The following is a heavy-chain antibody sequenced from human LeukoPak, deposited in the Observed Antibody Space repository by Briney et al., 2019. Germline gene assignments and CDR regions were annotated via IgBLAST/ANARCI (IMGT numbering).Heavy chain of an antibody. D-gene: IGHD3-16*01. CDR1: GIIITSYW. Sequence: GGSLRLSCAASGIIITSYWMSWVRQTPGKGLEWVANVKQDGSEKNYVDSVKGRFTIFRDNARNTLYLQMNSLRAEDTAVYYCASHSYGYNHWGQGTLVIVSS. CDR3: ASHSYGYNH. CDR2: VKQDGSEK. J-gene: IGHJ5*02. V-gene: IGHV3-7*01.